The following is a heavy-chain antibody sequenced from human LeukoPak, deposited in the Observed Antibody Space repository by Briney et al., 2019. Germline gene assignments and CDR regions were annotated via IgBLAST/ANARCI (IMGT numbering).Heavy chain of an antibody. Sequence: ASVKVSCKASGYTFTSYGISWVLQAPGQGLEWMGWISAYNGNTNYAHKLQARVTMTTDPSTRTAYMELRSLTSDDTAVYYCARPNYYDSSGYYYEAFDIWGQGTMVTVSS. CDR1: GYTFTSYG. V-gene: IGHV1-18*01. D-gene: IGHD3-22*01. CDR3: ARPNYYDSSGYYYEAFDI. CDR2: ISAYNGNT. J-gene: IGHJ3*02.